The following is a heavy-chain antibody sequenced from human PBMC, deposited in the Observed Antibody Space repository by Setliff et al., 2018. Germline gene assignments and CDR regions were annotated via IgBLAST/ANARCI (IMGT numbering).Heavy chain of an antibody. J-gene: IGHJ6*03. D-gene: IGHD3-10*01. CDR1: GGSISSGNYY. CDR2: IYYSGST. Sequence: SATLSLTCRVSGGSISSGNYYWGLIRQPPGKGLEWVATIYYSGSTYSNPSLKSRLIISVDAPDNQFSVKLSSVTAADTAVYYCARHKSNGSGSYPSLYMDVWGKGIMVTRLL. V-gene: IGHV4-39*01. CDR3: ARHKSNGSGSYPSLYMDV.